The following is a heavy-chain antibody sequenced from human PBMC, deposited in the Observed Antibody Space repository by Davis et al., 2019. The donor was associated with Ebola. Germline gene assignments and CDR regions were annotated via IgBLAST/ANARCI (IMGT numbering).Heavy chain of an antibody. Sequence: ASVKVSCKASGYTFTNYYIHWVRQAPGQGLAWMGIINPSGGSTRYAQKFQGRITMTRDTSTSTVYMELSSLRSEDTAVYYCARGSRNMDVWGQGTTVTVSS. CDR1: GYTFTNYY. CDR2: INPSGGST. CDR3: ARGSRNMDV. V-gene: IGHV1-46*01. J-gene: IGHJ6*02.